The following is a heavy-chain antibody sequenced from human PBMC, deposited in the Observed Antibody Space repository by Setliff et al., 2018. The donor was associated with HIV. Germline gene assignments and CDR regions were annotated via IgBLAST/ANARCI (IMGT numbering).Heavy chain of an antibody. CDR1: GGSISSHY. V-gene: IGHV4-59*11. CDR3: ARLKDYYYYYMDV. CDR2: IYYSGST. Sequence: LSLTCSVSGGSISSHYWSWIRQPLGKGLEWIGNIYYSGSTKCNPSLKSRVTMSVETSKNQFSLNLSSVTAADTAVYYCARLKDYYYYYMDVWGKGTTVTVSS. J-gene: IGHJ6*03.